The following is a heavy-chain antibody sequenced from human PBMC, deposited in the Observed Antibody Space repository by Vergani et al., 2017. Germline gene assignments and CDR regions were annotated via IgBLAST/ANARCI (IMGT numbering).Heavy chain of an antibody. V-gene: IGHV6-1*01. CDR1: GDSVSSNSAA. CDR2: TYYRSKWYN. D-gene: IGHD2-8*01. Sequence: QVQLQQSGPGLVKPSQTLSLTCAISGDSVSSNSAAWNWIRQSPSRGLEWLGRTYYRSKWYNDYAVSVKSRITINPDTSKNQFSLKLSSVTAADTAVYYCATTSLMVYATYYYGMDVWGQGP. CDR3: ATTSLMVYATYYYGMDV. J-gene: IGHJ6*02.